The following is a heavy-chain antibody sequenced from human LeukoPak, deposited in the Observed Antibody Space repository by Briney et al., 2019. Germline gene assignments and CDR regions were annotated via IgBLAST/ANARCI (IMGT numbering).Heavy chain of an antibody. J-gene: IGHJ4*02. Sequence: SETLSLTCTVSGGXISSSYWSWIRQPAGKGLEWIEHVDTSGNPHYNPSLNSRVTMSADASNYHLSLNLSSVTAADTAVYYCARSGSFLFDCWGQGILVTVSS. CDR3: ARSGSFLFDC. CDR1: GGXISSSY. D-gene: IGHD1-26*01. V-gene: IGHV4-4*07. CDR2: VDTSGNP.